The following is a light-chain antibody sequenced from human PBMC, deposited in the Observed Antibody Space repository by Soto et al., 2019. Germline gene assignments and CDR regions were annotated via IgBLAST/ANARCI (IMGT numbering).Light chain of an antibody. Sequence: DIQMTQSPSSLSASVGDRVTLTCRASQSIANSLAWDKQKPGKDPQLLIYNASSLESGAPSRFSGSGSGTEFTLTTTSLQPDDISPYFCQQYNTFLTFGGGTKVEIK. V-gene: IGKV1-5*03. CDR1: QSIANS. CDR3: QQYNTFLT. CDR2: NAS. J-gene: IGKJ4*01.